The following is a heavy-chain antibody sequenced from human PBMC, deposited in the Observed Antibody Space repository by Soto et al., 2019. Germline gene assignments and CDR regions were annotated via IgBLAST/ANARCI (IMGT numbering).Heavy chain of an antibody. D-gene: IGHD6-13*01. CDR1: GFTFSSYS. J-gene: IGHJ5*02. CDR3: ARGPFFIAAAGTNWFDP. Sequence: GESLKISCAASGFTFSSYSMNWVRQAPGKGLEWVSYISSSSSTIYYADSVKGRFTISRDNAKNSLYLQMNSLRAEDTAVYYCARGPFFIAAAGTNWFDPWGQGTLVTVSS. V-gene: IGHV3-48*01. CDR2: ISSSSSTI.